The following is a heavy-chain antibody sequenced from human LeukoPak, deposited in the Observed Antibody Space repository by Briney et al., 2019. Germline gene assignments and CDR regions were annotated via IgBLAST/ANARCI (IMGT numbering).Heavy chain of an antibody. D-gene: IGHD3-10*01. CDR2: ISSSSSYI. V-gene: IGHV3-21*01. J-gene: IGHJ6*03. Sequence: GGSLRLSCAASGFTFSSYSMNWVRQAPGKGLEWVSSISSSSSYIYYADSVKGRFTISRDNAKNSLYLQMNSLRAEDTAVYYCAIDRDYYGSGNTGHYMDVWGKGTTVTVSS. CDR3: AIDRDYYGSGNTGHYMDV. CDR1: GFTFSSYS.